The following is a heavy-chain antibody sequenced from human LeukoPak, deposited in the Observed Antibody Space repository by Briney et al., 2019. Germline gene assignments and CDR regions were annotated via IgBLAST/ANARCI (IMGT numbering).Heavy chain of an antibody. Sequence: PGGSLRLSCAASGFTFSSYAMSWVRQAPGKGLEWVSTISGRGGSTYYADSVKGRFTISRDNSKNTLFLQMNSLRAEDTAVYYCAKGAPLETVMAHSDYWGQGTLVTVSS. CDR1: GFTFSSYA. D-gene: IGHD5-18*01. J-gene: IGHJ4*02. CDR2: ISGRGGST. CDR3: AKGAPLETVMAHSDY. V-gene: IGHV3-23*01.